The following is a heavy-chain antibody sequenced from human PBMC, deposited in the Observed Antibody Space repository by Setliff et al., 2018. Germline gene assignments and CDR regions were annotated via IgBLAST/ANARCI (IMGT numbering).Heavy chain of an antibody. CDR3: ARVALVVVIRNAFDI. CDR1: GFTFSSYW. V-gene: IGHV3-7*03. CDR2: IKQDGSEK. Sequence: QPGGSLRLSCAASGFTFSSYWMSWVRQAPGKGLEWVANIKQDGSEKYYVDSVKGRFTISRDNAKNSLYLQMNSLRAEDTAVYYCARVALVVVIRNAFDIWGQGTMVTVSS. D-gene: IGHD2-21*01. J-gene: IGHJ3*02.